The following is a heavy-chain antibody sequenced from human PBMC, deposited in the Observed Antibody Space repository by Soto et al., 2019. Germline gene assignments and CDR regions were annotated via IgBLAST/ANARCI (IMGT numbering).Heavy chain of an antibody. CDR3: ARRDAYNGGLDY. CDR1: GFSLSTSGVG. V-gene: IGHV2-5*02. CDR2: IYWDDDK. J-gene: IGHJ4*02. Sequence: QITLKESGPTLVKPTQTLTLTCTFSGFSLSTSGVGVGWIRQPPGKALEWLALIYWDDDKRYSPSLKTRLTITKDTSKTQVVLTMSNMDPVDTATYYCARRDAYNGGLDYLGQGTLVTVSS. D-gene: IGHD1-1*01.